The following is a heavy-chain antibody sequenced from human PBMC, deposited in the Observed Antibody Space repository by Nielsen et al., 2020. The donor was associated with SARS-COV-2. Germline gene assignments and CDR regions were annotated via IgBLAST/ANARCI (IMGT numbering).Heavy chain of an antibody. CDR2: TYYSGST. V-gene: IGHV4-31*03. D-gene: IGHD3-3*01. CDR1: GGSISSGGYY. CDR3: ARGNTIFGVVSYGMDV. Sequence: SESLSLTCPVSGGSISSGGYYWSWTRQHPGKGLVCIGYTYYSGSTYYNPSLKSRVTISVDTSKNQFSLKLSSVTAADTAVYYCARGNTIFGVVSYGMDVWGQGTTVTVSS. J-gene: IGHJ6*02.